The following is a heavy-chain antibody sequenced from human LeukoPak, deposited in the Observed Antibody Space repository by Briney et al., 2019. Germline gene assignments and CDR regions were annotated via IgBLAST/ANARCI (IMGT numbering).Heavy chain of an antibody. CDR1: GFTFSNAW. CDR3: NTTDYTSVDY. J-gene: IGHJ4*02. V-gene: IGHV3-15*01. Sequence: TGGSLRLTCAASGFTFSNAWMRCGRQAPGKGLEWVGRIKSKTDGGTTDYAAPVKGRFTISRDDSKNTLYLQMNSLKTEDTAVYYCNTTDYTSVDYWGQGTLVTVSS. D-gene: IGHD2-2*02. CDR2: IKSKTDGGTT.